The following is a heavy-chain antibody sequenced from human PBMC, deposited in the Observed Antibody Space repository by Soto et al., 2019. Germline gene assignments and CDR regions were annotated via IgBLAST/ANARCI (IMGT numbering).Heavy chain of an antibody. V-gene: IGHV6-1*01. CDR2: TYYRCKWYT. D-gene: IGHD3-3*01. Sequence: PSQTLSLTCAISGDSVASNSAAWNWIRQSPSRGLEWLGRTYYRCKWYTDYAESVKSRITINPDTSKNQVSLQLKAVTPEDTAVYYCTPCLTSGRSVNYYYRIDVWGQGTTVTVSS. CDR1: GDSVASNSAA. CDR3: TPCLTSGRSVNYYYRIDV. J-gene: IGHJ6*02.